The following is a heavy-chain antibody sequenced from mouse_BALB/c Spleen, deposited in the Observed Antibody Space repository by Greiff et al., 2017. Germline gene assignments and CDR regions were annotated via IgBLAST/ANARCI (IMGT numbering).Heavy chain of an antibody. V-gene: IGHV3-6*02. CDR3: AREDGNYEVPFAY. CDR1: GYSITSGYY. D-gene: IGHD2-1*01. Sequence: DVKLVESGPGLVKPSQSLSLTCSVTGYSITSGYYWNWIRQFPGNKLEWMGYISYDGSNNYNPSLKNRISITRDTSKNQFFLKLNSVTTEDTATYYCAREDGNYEVPFAYWGQGTLVTVSA. CDR2: ISYDGSN. J-gene: IGHJ3*01.